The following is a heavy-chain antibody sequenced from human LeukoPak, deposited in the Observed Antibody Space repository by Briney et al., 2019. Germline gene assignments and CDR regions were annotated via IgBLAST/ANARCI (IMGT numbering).Heavy chain of an antibody. CDR1: GYTFTSYD. J-gene: IGHJ6*02. CDR3: ARFAVLRFLEWLPVLRGMDV. V-gene: IGHV1-8*01. Sequence: ASVKVSCKASGYTFTSYDINWVRQATGQGLEWMGWMNPNSGNTGYAQKFQGRVTMIRNTSISTAYMELSSLRSEDTAVYYCARFAVLRFLEWLPVLRGMDVWGQGTTVTVSS. D-gene: IGHD3-3*01. CDR2: MNPNSGNT.